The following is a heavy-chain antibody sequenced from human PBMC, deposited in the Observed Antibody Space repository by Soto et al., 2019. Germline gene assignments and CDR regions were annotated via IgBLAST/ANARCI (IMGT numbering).Heavy chain of an antibody. Sequence: SVKVSCKASGGTFGSYGISWVRQAPGQGLEWLGGIIPIVDTTNHAQKFQGRVTFIADESTTTVYMELSSLKFEDTAVYYCAREGAITQSMDQWGQGTLVTVSS. J-gene: IGHJ4*02. CDR3: AREGAITQSMDQ. V-gene: IGHV1-69*13. D-gene: IGHD2-2*01. CDR1: GGTFGSYG. CDR2: IIPIVDTT.